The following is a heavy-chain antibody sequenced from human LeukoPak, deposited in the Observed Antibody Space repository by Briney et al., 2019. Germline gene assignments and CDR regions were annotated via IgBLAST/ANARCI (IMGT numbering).Heavy chain of an antibody. Sequence: ASVKVSCKASGYTFTDYYMHWVRQAPGQGLEWMGRINPSSGGTNYAQKFQGRDTMTRDTSISTAYMELSRLRSDDTAVYYCARDPGSPNYFDCWGQGTLVTVSS. D-gene: IGHD1-14*01. CDR3: ARDPGSPNYFDC. CDR1: GYTFTDYY. CDR2: INPSSGGT. J-gene: IGHJ4*02. V-gene: IGHV1-2*06.